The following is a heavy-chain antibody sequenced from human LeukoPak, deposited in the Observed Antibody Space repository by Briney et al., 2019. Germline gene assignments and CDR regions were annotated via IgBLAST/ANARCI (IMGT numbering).Heavy chain of an antibody. CDR2: IYYSGST. Sequence: SETLSLTCTVSGGSISSYYWSWIRQPPGKGLEWIGYIYYSGSTKYNPSLKSRVTISVDTSKNQFSLKLSSVTAADTAVHYCARGVVADGSCCFADWGQGTLVTVSS. CDR1: GGSISSYY. V-gene: IGHV4-59*01. CDR3: ARGVVADGSCCFAD. D-gene: IGHD2-15*01. J-gene: IGHJ4*02.